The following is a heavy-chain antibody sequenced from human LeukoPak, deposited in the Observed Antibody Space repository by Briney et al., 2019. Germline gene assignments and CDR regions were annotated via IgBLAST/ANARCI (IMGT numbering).Heavy chain of an antibody. Sequence: PSETLSLTCAVYGGSFSGYSWSWIRQPPGKGLEWIGYIYHSGSTYYNPSLKSRVTISVDRSKNQFSLKLSSVTAADTAVYYCARDHDSSGYYGGYFDLWGRGTLVTVSS. CDR2: IYHSGST. V-gene: IGHV4-30-2*01. J-gene: IGHJ2*01. CDR1: GGSFSGYS. CDR3: ARDHDSSGYYGGYFDL. D-gene: IGHD3-22*01.